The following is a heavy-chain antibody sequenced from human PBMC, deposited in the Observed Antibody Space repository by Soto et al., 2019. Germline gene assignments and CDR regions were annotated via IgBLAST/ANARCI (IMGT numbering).Heavy chain of an antibody. V-gene: IGHV4-4*07. CDR3: ARSTSDFRSRYYYYYYGMDV. Sequence: SETLSLTCTVSGGSISSYYWSWIRQPAGKGLEWIGRIYTSGSTNYNPSLKSRVTMSVDTSKNQFSLKLSSVTAADTAVYYCARSTSDFRSRYYYYYYGMDVWGQGTTVTVSS. CDR2: IYTSGST. J-gene: IGHJ6*02. CDR1: GGSISSYY. D-gene: IGHD3-3*01.